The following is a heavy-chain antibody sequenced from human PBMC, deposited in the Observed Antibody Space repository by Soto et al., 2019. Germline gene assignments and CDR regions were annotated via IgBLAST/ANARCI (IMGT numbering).Heavy chain of an antibody. CDR2: IIPILGEA. CDR3: ASICGDYAD. D-gene: IGHD4-17*01. J-gene: IGHJ4*02. V-gene: IGHV1-69*02. Sequence: QVQLVQSGAEVKKPGSSVKVSCKASGGTFSSYTISWVRQAPGQGLEWMGRIIPILGEAKYAQKFQGRVTISADKSTSTAYLELSSLRSEDTAVYYCASICGDYADWGQGTLVTVSS. CDR1: GGTFSSYT.